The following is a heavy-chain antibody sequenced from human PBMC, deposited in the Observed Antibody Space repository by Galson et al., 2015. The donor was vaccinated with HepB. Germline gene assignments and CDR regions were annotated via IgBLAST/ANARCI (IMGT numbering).Heavy chain of an antibody. V-gene: IGHV1-18*01. CDR1: GYTFTSYS. CDR3: ARAHFSSSWTNGFDP. J-gene: IGHJ5*02. CDR2: ISAYNGNT. D-gene: IGHD6-13*01. Sequence: SVKVSCKASGYTFTSYSISWVRQAPGQGLEWMGWISAYNGNTNYAQKLQGRVTMTTDTSTSTAYMELRSLRSDDTAVYYCARAHFSSSWTNGFDPWGQGTLVTVSS.